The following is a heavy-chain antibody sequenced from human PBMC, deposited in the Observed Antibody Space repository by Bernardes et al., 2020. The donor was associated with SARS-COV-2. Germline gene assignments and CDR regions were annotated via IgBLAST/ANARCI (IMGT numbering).Heavy chain of an antibody. CDR2: ISSSSSYI. J-gene: IGHJ5*02. V-gene: IGHV3-21*01. D-gene: IGHD3-22*01. CDR3: ARDISSGYLNWFDP. Sequence: SLILSCAASGFTFSSYSMNWVRQAPGKGLEWVSSISSSSSYIYYADSVKGRFTISRDNAKNSLYLQMNSLRAEDTAVYYCARDISSGYLNWFDPWGQGTLVTVSS. CDR1: GFTFSSYS.